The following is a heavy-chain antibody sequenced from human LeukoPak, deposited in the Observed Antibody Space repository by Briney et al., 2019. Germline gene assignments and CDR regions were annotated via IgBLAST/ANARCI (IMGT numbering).Heavy chain of an antibody. V-gene: IGHV1-18*01. CDR1: GYTFTSYG. J-gene: IGHJ4*02. Sequence: ASVKVSCKASGYTFTSYGISWVRQAPGQGLEWMGWISAYNGNTNYAQKLQGRVTMTTDTSTSTAYMELSSLRSEDTAVYYCARSYHDYSNEGRGAWDYWGQGTLVTVSS. CDR3: ARSYHDYSNEGRGAWDY. CDR2: ISAYNGNT. D-gene: IGHD4-11*01.